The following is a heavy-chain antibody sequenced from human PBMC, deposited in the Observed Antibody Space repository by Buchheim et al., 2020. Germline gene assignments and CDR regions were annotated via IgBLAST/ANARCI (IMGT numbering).Heavy chain of an antibody. CDR2: ISTSGGTT. D-gene: IGHD6-19*01. CDR1: GFTFSSYA. V-gene: IGHV3-23*01. CDR3: AIYNLYSSSRRFDY. Sequence: EVQLLESGGGLVQPGGSLRLSCAASGFTFSSYAMSWVRQAPGKGLEWVSTISTSGGTTYYADSVKGRFTISRDNSKNTFYLQMNSLRAEDTAVYYCAIYNLYSSSRRFDYWGQGTL. J-gene: IGHJ4*02.